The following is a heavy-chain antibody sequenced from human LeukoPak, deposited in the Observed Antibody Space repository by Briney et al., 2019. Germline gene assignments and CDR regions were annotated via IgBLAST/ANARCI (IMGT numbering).Heavy chain of an antibody. Sequence: ASVKVSCKASGYTFTSYDISWVRQAPGQGLEWMGWISAYNGNTNYAQKLQGRVTMTTDTSTSTAYMELRSLRSDDTAVYYCARETYSSGWLPSDYWGQGTLVTVSS. D-gene: IGHD6-19*01. CDR3: ARETYSSGWLPSDY. CDR2: ISAYNGNT. CDR1: GYTFTSYD. J-gene: IGHJ4*02. V-gene: IGHV1-18*01.